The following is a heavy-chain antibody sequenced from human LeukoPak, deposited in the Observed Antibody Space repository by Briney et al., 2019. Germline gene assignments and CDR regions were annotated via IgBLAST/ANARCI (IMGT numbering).Heavy chain of an antibody. CDR3: ANSAAGTVFDY. CDR2: INPNSGGT. D-gene: IGHD6-13*01. CDR1: GYIFTDYY. V-gene: IGHV1/OR15-1*04. Sequence: GASVKVSCKASGYIFTDYYMHWVRQAPGQELGWMGRINPNSGGTNYAQKFQGRVTMTRDTSITTAYMELSRLRSDDTAVYYCANSAAGTVFDYWGQGTLVTVSS. J-gene: IGHJ4*02.